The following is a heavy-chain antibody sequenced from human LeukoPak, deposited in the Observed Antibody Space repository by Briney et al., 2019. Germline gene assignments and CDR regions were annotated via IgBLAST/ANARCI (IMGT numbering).Heavy chain of an antibody. CDR1: GGSISSCY. D-gene: IGHD5-18*01. CDR3: ARGQKYSYGYRVTELGSGYFDY. Sequence: SETLSLLCTVCGGSISSCYWIWIRQPPGRGREWIGYIYYSGCANYNPSLQSRVTISVDTSKTQFSLTLSSVTAADTAVYYCARGQKYSYGYRVTELGSGYFDYWGQGTLVTVSS. CDR2: IYYSGCA. J-gene: IGHJ4*02. V-gene: IGHV4-59*01.